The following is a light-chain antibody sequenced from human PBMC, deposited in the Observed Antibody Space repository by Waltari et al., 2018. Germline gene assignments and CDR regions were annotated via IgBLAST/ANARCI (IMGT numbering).Light chain of an antibody. CDR1: NSDIGAHNL. V-gene: IGLV2-14*01. CDR2: EVS. CDR3: SSYATRYMVL. Sequence: QSALTQPASVSVSVGQSISISCPGSNSDIGAHNLVSWSQQYPAKPPKLVIYEVSNRPSGVSNRFSASKSGTTASLTISGLQAEDEAEYFCSSYATRYMVLFGGGTRVTVL. J-gene: IGLJ2*01.